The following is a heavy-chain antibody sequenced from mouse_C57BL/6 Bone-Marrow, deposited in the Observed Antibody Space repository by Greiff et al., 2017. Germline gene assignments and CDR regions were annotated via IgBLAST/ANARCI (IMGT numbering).Heavy chain of an antibody. CDR1: GFNIKDDY. CDR3: TTIYYGNYGAMDY. D-gene: IGHD2-1*01. Sequence: EVQLQQSGAELVRPGASVKLSCTASGFNIKDDYMHWVKQRPEQGLEWIGRLDPENGDTEYASKFQGKATITADTSSNTAYLQLSSLTSEDTAVYYCTTIYYGNYGAMDYWGQGTSVTVSS. V-gene: IGHV14-4*01. J-gene: IGHJ4*01. CDR2: LDPENGDT.